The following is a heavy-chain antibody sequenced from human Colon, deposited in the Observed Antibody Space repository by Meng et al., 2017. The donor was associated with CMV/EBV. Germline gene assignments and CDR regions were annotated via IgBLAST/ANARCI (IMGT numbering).Heavy chain of an antibody. Sequence: GYDFVNSGITWIRQAPGQGPEWMGWISPYNGNAEYALKFQGRVTMTTDTSTNTAYLELKSLTFDDTAVYFCARGPKYYSDINGHYYLYWGQGTLVTVSS. J-gene: IGHJ4*02. CDR2: ISPYNGNA. V-gene: IGHV1-18*01. CDR1: GYDFVNSG. D-gene: IGHD3-22*01. CDR3: ARGPKYYSDINGHYYLY.